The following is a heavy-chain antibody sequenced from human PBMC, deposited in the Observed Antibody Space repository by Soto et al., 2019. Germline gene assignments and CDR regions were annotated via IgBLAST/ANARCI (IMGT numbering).Heavy chain of an antibody. CDR2: ISGYNGNT. J-gene: IGHJ1*01. Sequence: QVQLVQSGAEVKKPGASVKVSCKASGYTFTSSGISWVRQAPGQGLEWMGWISGYNGNTNYAQKLQGRVTMTTDTSTSTAYMELRSLRSDDTAVYYCARDYYLSGIAAAGYFQHWGQGTLVSVSS. D-gene: IGHD6-13*01. V-gene: IGHV1-18*01. CDR1: GYTFTSSG. CDR3: ARDYYLSGIAAAGYFQH.